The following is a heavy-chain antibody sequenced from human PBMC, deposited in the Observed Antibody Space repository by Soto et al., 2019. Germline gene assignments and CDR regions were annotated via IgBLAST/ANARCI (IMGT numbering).Heavy chain of an antibody. CDR1: GDSMSNYY. V-gene: IGHV4-59*01. D-gene: IGHD1-26*01. CDR3: ARASFTTIAMDA. CDR2: IYYTGTT. Sequence: SETLSLTCNVSGDSMSNYYWTWIRQPPGKGLEWIGYIYYTGTTNYNTFLKSRVTISLDTSKNQFSLKLTSVTAADTAVYYCARASFTTIAMDAWGQGTTVTVSS. J-gene: IGHJ6*02.